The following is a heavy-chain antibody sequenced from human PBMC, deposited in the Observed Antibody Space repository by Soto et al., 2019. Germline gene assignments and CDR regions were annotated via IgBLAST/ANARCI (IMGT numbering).Heavy chain of an antibody. V-gene: IGHV2-5*01. D-gene: IGHD2-15*01. Sequence: SGPTLVNPTEAHTLTCSFSGFSLTSNGVGVGWFRQPPGKALEWLALIYWNDDQRHNPALKSRLTITKDTSKTQVVLTMANMDPVDTGTFFCAHRLGVVAFEPDQPPPSFYFDPWGQGTLVTVSS. CDR2: IYWNDDQ. CDR1: GFSLTSNGVG. J-gene: IGHJ5*02. CDR3: AHRLGVVAFEPDQPPPSFYFDP.